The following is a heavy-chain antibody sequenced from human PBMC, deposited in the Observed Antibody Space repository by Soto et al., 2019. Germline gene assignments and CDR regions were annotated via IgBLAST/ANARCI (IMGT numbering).Heavy chain of an antibody. CDR3: ARDPEIVXVPAAIRVFYYYYGMDV. V-gene: IGHV1-18*01. CDR2: ISAYNGNT. CDR1: GYTFTSYG. D-gene: IGHD2-2*02. J-gene: IGHJ6*02. Sequence: ASVKVSCKASGYTFTSYGISWVRQAPGQGLEWMGWISAYNGNTNYAQKLQGRVTMTTDTSTSTAYMELRSLRSDDTAVYYCARDPEIVXVPAAIRVFYYYYGMDVWGQGTTVTVSS.